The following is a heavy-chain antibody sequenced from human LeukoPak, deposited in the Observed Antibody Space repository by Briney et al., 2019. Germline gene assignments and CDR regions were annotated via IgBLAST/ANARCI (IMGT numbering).Heavy chain of an antibody. J-gene: IGHJ5*02. Sequence: SETLSLTCAVYGGSFSGYYWSWIRQPPGKGLEWIGEINHSGSTNYNPSLKSRVTISVDTSKNQFSLKLSSVTAADTAVYYCARGRTYYYDSSGYQNWFDPWGQGTLVTVSS. CDR3: ARGRTYYYDSSGYQNWFDP. CDR2: INHSGST. CDR1: GGSFSGYY. D-gene: IGHD3-22*01. V-gene: IGHV4-34*01.